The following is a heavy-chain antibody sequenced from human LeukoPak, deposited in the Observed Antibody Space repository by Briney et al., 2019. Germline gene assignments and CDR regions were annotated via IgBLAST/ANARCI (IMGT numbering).Heavy chain of an antibody. Sequence: PGGSLRLSCAASGFTLNNYAMSWFRQPPGRGLEWVSAISESGGNTYFADSVKGRFTISRDNSKNTLYLQMNSLRVEDTAVYYCANSAYDFWSSFDSWGQGTLVTVSS. CDR3: ANSAYDFWSSFDS. D-gene: IGHD3-3*01. CDR1: GFTLNNYA. V-gene: IGHV3-23*01. J-gene: IGHJ4*02. CDR2: ISESGGNT.